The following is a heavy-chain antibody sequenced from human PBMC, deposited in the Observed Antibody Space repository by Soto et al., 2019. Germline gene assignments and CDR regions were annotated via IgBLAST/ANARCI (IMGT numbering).Heavy chain of an antibody. J-gene: IGHJ4*02. CDR2: IYYRGST. CDR1: GGSISSGDYY. CDR3: ASNSYGYTLYVY. Sequence: QVQLQESGPGLVKPSQTLSLTCTVSGGSISSGDYYWSWIRQPPGKGLEWIGYIYYRGSTSYNPSHKRRVTISVDTSKNQFSLKLSSVTAADTAVYYCASNSYGYTLYVYWGQGTRVTGAS. V-gene: IGHV4-30-4*01. D-gene: IGHD5-18*01.